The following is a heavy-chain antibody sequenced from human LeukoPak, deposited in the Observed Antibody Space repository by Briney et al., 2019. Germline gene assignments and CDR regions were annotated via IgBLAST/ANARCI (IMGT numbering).Heavy chain of an antibody. D-gene: IGHD6-19*01. CDR2: IRYDGSNK. J-gene: IGHJ4*02. V-gene: IGHV3-30*02. CDR1: GFTFSSYG. Sequence: PGGSLRLSCAASGFTFSSYGMHWVRQAPGKGLEWVAFIRYDGSNKYYADSVKGRFTISRDNSKNTLYLQMNSLRAEDTAVYYCAKDYALPSSHLEYYFDYWGQGTLVTVSS. CDR3: AKDYALPSSHLEYYFDY.